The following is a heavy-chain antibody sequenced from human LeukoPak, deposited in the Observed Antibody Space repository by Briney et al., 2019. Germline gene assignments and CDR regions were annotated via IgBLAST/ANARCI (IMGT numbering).Heavy chain of an antibody. CDR3: ARGVTMVRGVTYGMDV. Sequence: PGASVKVSCKASGGTFSSYAISWVRQAPGQGLEWMGRIIPILGIANYAQKSQGRVTITADKSTSTAYMELSSLRSEDTAVYYCARGVTMVRGVTYGMDVWGQGTTVTVSS. CDR1: GGTFSSYA. J-gene: IGHJ6*02. V-gene: IGHV1-69*04. CDR2: IIPILGIA. D-gene: IGHD3-10*01.